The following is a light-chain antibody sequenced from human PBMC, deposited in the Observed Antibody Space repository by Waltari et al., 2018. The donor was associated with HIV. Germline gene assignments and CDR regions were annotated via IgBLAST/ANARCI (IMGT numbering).Light chain of an antibody. CDR1: QSLRNY. J-gene: IGKJ2*01. Sequence: EIVFTPSPAPLSVSPGGGATLSCTSSQSLRNYLAWYQHIPGQAPRLLIYDASNRASGIPDRFSGSGSGTVFTLTISRLEPEDFGVYYCQQYGDDPYSFGQGTKLETK. V-gene: IGKV3-20*01. CDR3: QQYGDDPYS. CDR2: DAS.